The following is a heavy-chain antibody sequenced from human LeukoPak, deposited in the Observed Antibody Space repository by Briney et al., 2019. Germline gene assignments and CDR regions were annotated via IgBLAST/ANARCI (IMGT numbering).Heavy chain of an antibody. V-gene: IGHV4-30-4*08. D-gene: IGHD6-13*01. CDR1: GGSISSGGYY. J-gene: IGHJ4*02. CDR2: IYYSGST. Sequence: SETLSLTCTVSGGSISSGGYYWSWFRQPPGKGLEWIGYIYYSGSTYYNPSLKSRVTISVDTSKNQFSLKLTSVTAADTAVYYCARGRDSSSWLADWGQGTLVTVSS. CDR3: ARGRDSSSWLAD.